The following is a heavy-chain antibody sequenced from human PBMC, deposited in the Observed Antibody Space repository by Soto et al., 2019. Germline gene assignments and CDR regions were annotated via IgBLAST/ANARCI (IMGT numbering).Heavy chain of an antibody. V-gene: IGHV1-69*13. Sequence: SVKVSCKASGGTFSSYAISWVRQAPGQGLEWMGGIIPIFGTANYAQKFQGRVTITADESTSTAYMELSSLRSEDTAVYYCARDSEGDILTGYFVSDYYYYGMDVWGQGTTVTVSS. CDR2: IIPIFGTA. J-gene: IGHJ6*02. D-gene: IGHD3-9*01. CDR1: GGTFSSYA. CDR3: ARDSEGDILTGYFVSDYYYYGMDV.